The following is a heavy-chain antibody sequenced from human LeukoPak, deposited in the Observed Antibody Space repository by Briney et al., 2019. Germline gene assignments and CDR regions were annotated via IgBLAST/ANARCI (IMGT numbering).Heavy chain of an antibody. CDR3: ARGYYDILTGPGGFDP. D-gene: IGHD3-9*01. CDR1: GGSFSGYY. J-gene: IGHJ5*02. CDR2: INHSGST. Sequence: SETLSLTCAVYGGSFSGYYWSWIRQPPGKGLEWIGEINHSGSTNYNPSLKSRVTISVDTSKNQFSLKLSSVTAADTAVYYCARGYYDILTGPGGFDPWGQGTLVTVSS. V-gene: IGHV4-34*01.